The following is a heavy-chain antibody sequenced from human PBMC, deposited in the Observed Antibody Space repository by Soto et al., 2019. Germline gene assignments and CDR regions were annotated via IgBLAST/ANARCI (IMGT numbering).Heavy chain of an antibody. V-gene: IGHV3-11*01. CDR2: ISGGGTSI. CDR1: TFTFSDYY. CDR3: ARESRYYDFWSGYNNWFDP. D-gene: IGHD3-3*01. Sequence: GGSLRLSCAASTFTFSDYYMSWIRQAPGKGLEWVSYISGGGTSIYYADSVKGRFSVSRDNAKTSLYLQMNSLRAEDTAVYYCARESRYYDFWSGYNNWFDPWGQGTLVTVSS. J-gene: IGHJ5*02.